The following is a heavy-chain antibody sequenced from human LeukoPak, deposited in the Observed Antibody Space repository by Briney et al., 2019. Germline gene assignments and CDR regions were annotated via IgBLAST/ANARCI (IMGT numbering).Heavy chain of an antibody. Sequence: SETLSLTCALYVGSFSGYYWSWIRHPPGKGLEWSGEINHRGSTINNTSLTRRVTIPVDTSNNQFSLKLSSVTAADTAVYYCARGRSSSGYDYWGQGTLVTVSS. V-gene: IGHV4-34*01. CDR2: INHRGST. J-gene: IGHJ4*02. CDR3: ARGRSSSGYDY. D-gene: IGHD6-19*01. CDR1: VGSFSGYY.